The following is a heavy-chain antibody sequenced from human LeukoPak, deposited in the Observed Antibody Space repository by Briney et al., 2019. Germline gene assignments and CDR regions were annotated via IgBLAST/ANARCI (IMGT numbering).Heavy chain of an antibody. CDR1: GGSFSGYY. Sequence: KPSETLSLTCAVYGGSFSGYYWSWIRQPAGKGLEWIGRIYTSGSTNYNPSLKSRVTMSVDTSKNQFSLKLSSVTAADTAVYYCARGEVAVAGRGGWFDPWGQGTLVTVSS. V-gene: IGHV4-59*10. J-gene: IGHJ5*02. D-gene: IGHD6-19*01. CDR2: IYTSGST. CDR3: ARGEVAVAGRGGWFDP.